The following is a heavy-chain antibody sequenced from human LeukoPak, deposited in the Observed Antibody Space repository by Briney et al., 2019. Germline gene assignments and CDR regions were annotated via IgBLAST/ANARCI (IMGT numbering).Heavy chain of an antibody. D-gene: IGHD2-15*01. Sequence: GGSLRLSCAVSGFRVSDYYMSWVRQAPGKGLEWVSVIYSGGSTYYADSVKGRFTISRDNSKNTLYLQMNSLRAEDTAVYYCAREGRCSGGSCLRTNAFDIWGQGTMVTVSS. CDR3: AREGRCSGGSCLRTNAFDI. J-gene: IGHJ3*02. CDR1: GFRVSDYY. V-gene: IGHV3-53*01. CDR2: IYSGGST.